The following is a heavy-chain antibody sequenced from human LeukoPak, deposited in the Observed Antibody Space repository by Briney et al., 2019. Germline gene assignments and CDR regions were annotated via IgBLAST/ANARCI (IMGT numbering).Heavy chain of an antibody. CDR3: ARLRYYDNGGYFDAFDI. CDR1: GYSFTSYW. D-gene: IGHD3-22*01. J-gene: IGHJ3*02. V-gene: IGHV5-51*01. Sequence: GESLKISCKGSGYSFTSYWIGWVRQMPGKGLEWMGIIYPGDSDTRYRPSFPGQVTISADKSISTAYLQWSSLKASDTAMYYCARLRYYDNGGYFDAFDIWGQGTMVTVSS. CDR2: IYPGDSDT.